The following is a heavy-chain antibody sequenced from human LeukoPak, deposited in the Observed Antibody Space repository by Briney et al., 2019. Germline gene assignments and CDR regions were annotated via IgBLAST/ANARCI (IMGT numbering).Heavy chain of an antibody. CDR1: GGSISSYY. CDR2: IYTSGST. Sequence: SETLSLTCTVSGGSISSYYWSWIRQPAGKGLEWIGRIYTSGSTNYNPSLKSRVTMSVDTSKNQFSLKLSSVTAADTAVYYCASDYDFWSGYYTYGVDVWGQGTTVTVSS. V-gene: IGHV4-4*07. J-gene: IGHJ6*02. D-gene: IGHD3-3*01. CDR3: ASDYDFWSGYYTYGVDV.